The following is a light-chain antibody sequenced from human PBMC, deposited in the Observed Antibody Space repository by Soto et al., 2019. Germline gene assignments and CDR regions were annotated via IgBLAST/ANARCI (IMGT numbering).Light chain of an antibody. CDR2: GAS. Sequence: EIVMTQSPATLSVSPGDRATLSCRASQSISSNLAWYQQKPGQAPRLLMYGASTRATDIPARFSGSGSGTEFTLTISSLQSEDFAVYYCQKYKNWPQTFGQGTKVEIK. CDR3: QKYKNWPQT. V-gene: IGKV3-15*01. J-gene: IGKJ1*01. CDR1: QSISSN.